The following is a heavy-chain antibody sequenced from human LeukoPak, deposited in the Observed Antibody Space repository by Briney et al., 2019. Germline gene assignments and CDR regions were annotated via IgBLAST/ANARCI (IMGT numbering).Heavy chain of an antibody. Sequence: GGSLRLSCAASGFTVSGNYMTWVRQAPGKGLECVSVIYSGGSTYYADSVEGRFTISRDNAKNSLYLQMNSLRDEDTAVYYCARDRMGGSYYFYGMDVWGQGTTVTVSS. J-gene: IGHJ6*02. CDR1: GFTVSGNY. CDR3: ARDRMGGSYYFYGMDV. V-gene: IGHV3-66*01. CDR2: IYSGGST. D-gene: IGHD3-16*01.